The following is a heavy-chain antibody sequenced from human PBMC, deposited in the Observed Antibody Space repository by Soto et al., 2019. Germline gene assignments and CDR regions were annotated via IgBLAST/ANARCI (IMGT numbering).Heavy chain of an antibody. CDR2: FDPEDDET. CDR3: ATVLNWNDFARLFDY. V-gene: IGHV1-24*01. J-gene: IGHJ4*02. CDR1: GYTLTELS. Sequence: ASVKVSCKVSGYTLTELSMHWVRQAPGKGLEWMGGFDPEDDETIYAQKFQGRVTMTEDTSTDTAYMELSSLRSEDTAVYYCATVLNWNDFARLFDYWGQGTLVTVSS. D-gene: IGHD1-1*01.